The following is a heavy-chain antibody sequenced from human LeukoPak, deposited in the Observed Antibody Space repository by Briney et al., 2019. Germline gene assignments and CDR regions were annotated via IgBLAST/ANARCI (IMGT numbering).Heavy chain of an antibody. Sequence: GESLKISCKGSGYSFTTNWIGWVRQMPGKGLEWLVVIYVEDSDTRYSPSFQGQVTISADKSISTAYLQWSSLKASDTAMYYCARGMSGRYLGLLDYWGQGTLVTVSS. J-gene: IGHJ4*02. D-gene: IGHD1-26*01. V-gene: IGHV5-51*01. CDR2: IYVEDSDT. CDR1: GYSFTTNW. CDR3: ARGMSGRYLGLLDY.